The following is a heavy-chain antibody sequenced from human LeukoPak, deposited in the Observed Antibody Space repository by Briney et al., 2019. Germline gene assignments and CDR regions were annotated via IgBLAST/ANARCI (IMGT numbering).Heavy chain of an antibody. V-gene: IGHV3-7*01. CDR3: ARDVGDL. Sequence: GGSLRLSCAPSGFTFSTYWMGWVRQAPGKGLEWLANINQGGSEKYYVDSVKGRFTISRDNAKNSLFLQMNSLRAEDTAVYYCARDVGDLWGQGTLVTVSS. J-gene: IGHJ4*02. CDR1: GFTFSTYW. D-gene: IGHD2-21*02. CDR2: INQGGSEK.